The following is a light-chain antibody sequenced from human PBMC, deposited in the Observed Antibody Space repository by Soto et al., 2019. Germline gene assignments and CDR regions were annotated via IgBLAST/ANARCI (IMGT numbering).Light chain of an antibody. CDR3: QPANSFQLT. J-gene: IGKJ4*01. CDR2: AAS. V-gene: IGKV1-12*01. Sequence: DIQMTQSPSSVSASVVDRVTITCRASQDINNWLAWYQQKPGKAPKLLIYAASTLQSGVPSSFSGSESWTDFTLAISRLQHEYFATYSCQPANSFQLTFGGGTRVEIK. CDR1: QDINNW.